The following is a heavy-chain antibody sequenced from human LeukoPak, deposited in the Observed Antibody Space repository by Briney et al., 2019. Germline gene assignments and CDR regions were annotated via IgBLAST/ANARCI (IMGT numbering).Heavy chain of an antibody. D-gene: IGHD3-22*01. CDR1: GFTFSSYA. CDR3: ARDERSYDSSGYYYGFDY. J-gene: IGHJ4*02. CDR2: IYSGGST. V-gene: IGHV3-66*01. Sequence: GGSLRLSCAASGFTFSSYAMSWVRQAPGKGLEWVSVIYSGGSTYYADSVKGRFTISRDNSKDTLYLQMNSLRAEDTAVYYCARDERSYDSSGYYYGFDYWGQGTLVTVSS.